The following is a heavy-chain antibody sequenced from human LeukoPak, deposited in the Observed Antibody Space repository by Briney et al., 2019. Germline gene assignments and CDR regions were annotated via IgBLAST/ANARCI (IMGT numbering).Heavy chain of an antibody. CDR1: GFMLSTYW. Sequence: GGSLRLSCAASGFMLSTYWMNWVRQAPGKGLEWVANLKEDGSEKNYADSEKGRFPIYRDNAKKSLYLQVNSLRVEDTAVYYCVRAARSYNYALDYWGQGTLVTVSS. D-gene: IGHD5-24*01. V-gene: IGHV3-7*03. CDR3: VRAARSYNYALDY. CDR2: LKEDGSEK. J-gene: IGHJ4*02.